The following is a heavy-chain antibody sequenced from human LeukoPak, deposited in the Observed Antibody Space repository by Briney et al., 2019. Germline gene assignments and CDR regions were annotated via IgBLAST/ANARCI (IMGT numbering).Heavy chain of an antibody. Sequence: GGSLRLSCAASGFTFSSYAMSWVRQAPGKGLEWVSAISGSGGSTYYADSVKGRFTISRDNSKNTLYLQMNSLRAEDTAVYYCAKVDPGTTPYPGGIDYWGQGTLVTVSS. CDR3: AKVDPGTTPYPGGIDY. D-gene: IGHD1-1*01. CDR2: ISGSGGST. J-gene: IGHJ4*02. V-gene: IGHV3-23*01. CDR1: GFTFSSYA.